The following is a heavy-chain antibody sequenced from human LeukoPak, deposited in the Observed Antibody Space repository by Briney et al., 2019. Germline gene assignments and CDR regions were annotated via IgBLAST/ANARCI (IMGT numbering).Heavy chain of an antibody. J-gene: IGHJ4*02. V-gene: IGHV4-34*01. CDR2: INHSGST. CDR1: GGSFSGYY. D-gene: IGHD5-18*01. CDR3: ARERTWIQLFDY. Sequence: PSETLSLTCAVYGGSFSGYYWSWIRQPSGKGLEWIGEINHSGSTNYNPSLKSRVTISVDTSKNQFSLKLSSVTAADTAVYYCARERTWIQLFDYWGQGTLVTVSS.